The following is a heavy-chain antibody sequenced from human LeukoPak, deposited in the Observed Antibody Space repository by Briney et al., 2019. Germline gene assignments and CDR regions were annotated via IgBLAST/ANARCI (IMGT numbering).Heavy chain of an antibody. J-gene: IGHJ4*02. V-gene: IGHV3-15*01. D-gene: IGHD3-10*01. CDR2: IKSEADGGTT. Sequence: GGSLRLSCAASGFTFSSVWMTWVRQAPGKGLEWVGRIKSEADGGTTDYAAPVRGGFTISRDDSKNMLYLQMNSLKTEDTALYYCTTSLWFGELLHDYWGQGTLVTVSS. CDR1: GFTFSSVW. CDR3: TTSLWFGELLHDY.